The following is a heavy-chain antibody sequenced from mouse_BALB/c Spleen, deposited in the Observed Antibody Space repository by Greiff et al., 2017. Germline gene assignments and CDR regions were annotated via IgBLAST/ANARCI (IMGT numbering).Heavy chain of an antibody. CDR3: ARESLGRNAMDY. CDR1: GFTFTDYY. J-gene: IGHJ4*01. CDR2: IRNKANGYTT. D-gene: IGHD4-1*01. V-gene: IGHV7-3*02. Sequence: DVKLVESGGGLVQPGGSLRLSCATSGFTFTDYYMSWVRQPPGKALEWLGFIRNKANGYTTEYSASVKGRFTISRDNSQSILYLQMNTLRAEDSATYYCARESLGRNAMDYWGQGTSVTVSS.